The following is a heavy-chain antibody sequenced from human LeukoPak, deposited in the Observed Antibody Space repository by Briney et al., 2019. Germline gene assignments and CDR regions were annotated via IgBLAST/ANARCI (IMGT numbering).Heavy chain of an antibody. V-gene: IGHV3-49*04. J-gene: IGHJ6*02. CDR2: IRSKAYGGTT. D-gene: IGHD2-15*01. CDR1: GFTFGDYA. Sequence: GGSLRLSCTASGFTFGDYAMSWVRRAPGKGLEWVGFIRSKAYGGTTEYAASVKGRFTISRDDSKSIAYLQMNSLKTEDTAVYYCTRDRSGDAVVPALYGMDVWGQGTTVTVSS. CDR3: TRDRSGDAVVPALYGMDV.